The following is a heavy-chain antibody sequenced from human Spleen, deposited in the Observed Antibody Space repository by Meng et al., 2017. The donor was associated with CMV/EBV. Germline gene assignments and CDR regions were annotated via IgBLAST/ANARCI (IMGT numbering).Heavy chain of an antibody. J-gene: IGHJ6*02. CDR1: GGSISSGAYY. CDR2: IYYSGST. V-gene: IGHV4-31*03. CDR3: ARSPNLLYCSSTSCYYYYYGMDV. D-gene: IGHD2-2*01. Sequence: SETLSLTCTVSGGSISSGAYYWGWIRQHPGKGLEWIGYIYYSGSTYYNPSLKSRVTISVDTSKNHFSLKLTSVTAADTAVYFCARSPNLLYCSSTSCYYYYYGMDVWGQGTTVTVSS.